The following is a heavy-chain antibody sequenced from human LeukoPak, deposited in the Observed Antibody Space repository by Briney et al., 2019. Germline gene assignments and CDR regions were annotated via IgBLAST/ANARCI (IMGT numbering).Heavy chain of an antibody. CDR1: GFTFSSYA. V-gene: IGHV3-23*01. D-gene: IGHD5-18*01. CDR2: ISGSGGST. CDR3: AMDAGWLHRY. J-gene: IGHJ4*02. Sequence: GGSLRLSCAASGFTFSSYAMSWVRQAPGKGLEWVSAISGSGGSTYYADSVKGRFTISRDNSKNALYLQMDNLRAEDTAVFYCAMDAGWLHRYWGQGTLVTVSS.